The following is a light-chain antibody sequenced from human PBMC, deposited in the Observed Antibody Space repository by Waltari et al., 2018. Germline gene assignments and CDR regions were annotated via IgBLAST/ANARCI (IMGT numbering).Light chain of an antibody. CDR3: MQILQPART. J-gene: IGKJ2*01. Sequence: DILMTQSPLPLPVTPGEPASISCRSSKRRLHSNGDNYLDWYLQKPGQSPQVLIYLGSNRASGVPDRFSGSGSGTDFTLNISRVEAEDVGVYYCMQILQPARTFGQGTRLEIK. CDR2: LGS. CDR1: KRRLHSNGDNY. V-gene: IGKV2-28*01.